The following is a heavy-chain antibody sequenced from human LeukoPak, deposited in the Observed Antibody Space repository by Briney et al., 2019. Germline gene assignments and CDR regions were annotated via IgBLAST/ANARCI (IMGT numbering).Heavy chain of an antibody. CDR2: ITSGGYT. CDR3: ARGHYDVLTSSYKWTPDY. J-gene: IGHJ4*02. V-gene: IGHV3-21*06. D-gene: IGHD3-9*01. Sequence: GGSLRLSCAASGFTFSTYNMNWVRQAPGKGLEWVSSITSGGYTYYADSVKGRFTTSRDNAKNSLSLRLDSLRAEDTAVYSCARGHYDVLTSSYKWTPDYWGQGTLVTVSS. CDR1: GFTFSTYN.